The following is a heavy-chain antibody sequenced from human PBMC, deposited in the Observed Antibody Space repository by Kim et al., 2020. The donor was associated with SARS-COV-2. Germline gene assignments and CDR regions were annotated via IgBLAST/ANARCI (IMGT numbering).Heavy chain of an antibody. CDR2: LYYSGST. J-gene: IGHJ4*02. Sequence: SETLSLTCSVFGGSISSYYWSWIRQPPGKGLEWIGYLYYSGSTNYNPSLKSRVTISVDTSKNQFSLKLSFVTAADTAMYYRVRLGCSATSGTTFDYWGQG. CDR1: GGSISSYY. V-gene: IGHV4-59*08. D-gene: IGHD2-2*01. CDR3: VRLGCSATSGTTFDY.